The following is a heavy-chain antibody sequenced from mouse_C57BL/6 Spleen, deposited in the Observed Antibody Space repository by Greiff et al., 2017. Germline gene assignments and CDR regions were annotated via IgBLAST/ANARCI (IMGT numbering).Heavy chain of an antibody. CDR1: GYTFTSYW. D-gene: IGHD2-3*01. J-gene: IGHJ4*01. Sequence: QVQLQQPGAELVRPGSSVKLSCKASGYTFTSYWMHWVKQRPIQGLEWIGNIDPSDSETHYNQKFKDKATLTVDKSSSTAYMQLSSLTSEDSAVYYCARDDDGYYYAMDYWGQGTSVTVSS. CDR3: ARDDDGYYYAMDY. V-gene: IGHV1-52*01. CDR2: IDPSDSET.